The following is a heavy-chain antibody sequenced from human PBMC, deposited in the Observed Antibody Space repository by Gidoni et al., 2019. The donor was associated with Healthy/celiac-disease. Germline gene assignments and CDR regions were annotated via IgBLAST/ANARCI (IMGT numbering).Heavy chain of an antibody. D-gene: IGHD3-3*01. CDR3: AREKGFHYYYYYGMDV. V-gene: IGHV4-39*07. CDR1: GGSISSSSYY. J-gene: IGHJ6*02. Sequence: QLQLQESGPGLVKPSETLSLTCTVSGGSISSSSYYWGWIRPPPGKGLEWIGSIYYSGSTYYNPSLKSRVTISVDTSKNQFSLKLSSVTAADTAVYYCAREKGFHYYYYYGMDVWGQGTTVTVSS. CDR2: IYYSGST.